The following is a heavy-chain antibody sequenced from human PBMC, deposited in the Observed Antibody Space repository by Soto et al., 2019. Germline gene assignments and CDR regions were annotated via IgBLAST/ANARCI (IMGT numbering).Heavy chain of an antibody. J-gene: IGHJ5*02. D-gene: IGHD6-19*01. CDR2: IYYSGST. V-gene: IGHV4-34*01. CDR3: ASFSVAGPYNWFDP. CDR1: GGSFSGHD. Sequence: SETLSLACSVYGGSFSGHDWSWIRQPPGKGLEWIGSIYYSGSTYYNPSLKSRVTISVDTSKNQFSLKLSSVTAADTAVYYCASFSVAGPYNWFDPWGQGTLVTVSS.